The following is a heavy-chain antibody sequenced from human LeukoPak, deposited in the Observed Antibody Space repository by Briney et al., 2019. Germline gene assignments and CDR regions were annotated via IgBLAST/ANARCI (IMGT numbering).Heavy chain of an antibody. J-gene: IGHJ4*02. V-gene: IGHV3-53*04. CDR1: GFTVSSNY. CDR3: ARGLFKLDY. Sequence: GGSLRLSCAASGFTVSSNYMSWVRQAPGKGLVGVSVIYSGGSTYYADSVKGPFTISRHNSKNTLYLQMNSLRAEDTAVYYCARGLFKLDYWGQGTLVTVSS. CDR2: IYSGGST. D-gene: IGHD3-22*01.